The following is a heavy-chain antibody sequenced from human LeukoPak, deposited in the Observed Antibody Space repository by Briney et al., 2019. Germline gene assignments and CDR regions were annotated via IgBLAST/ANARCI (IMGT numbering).Heavy chain of an antibody. CDR2: IYDGGAT. J-gene: IGHJ4*02. CDR1: GGSFSGYY. D-gene: IGHD5-24*01. V-gene: IGHV4-34*01. Sequence: PSETLSLTCAVYGGSFSGYYWSWIRQPPGKGLEWIGYIYDGGATYFNPSLKSRVTISVDRSKNQFSLKVRSVTAADTAVYYCARGMATYRPGFDYWGQGTLVTVSS. CDR3: ARGMATYRPGFDY.